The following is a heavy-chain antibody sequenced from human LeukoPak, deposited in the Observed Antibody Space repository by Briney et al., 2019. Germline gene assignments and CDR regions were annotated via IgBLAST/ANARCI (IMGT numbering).Heavy chain of an antibody. CDR1: GGSFSGYY. V-gene: IGHV4-34*01. Sequence: KPSETLSLTCAVYGGSFSGYYWSWIRQPPGKGLEWIGSIYYSGSTYYNPSLKSRVTISVDTSKNQFSLKLSSVTAADTAVYYCARDTGLPGLFDYWGQGTLVTVSS. CDR2: IYYSGST. D-gene: IGHD2-2*01. J-gene: IGHJ4*02. CDR3: ARDTGLPGLFDY.